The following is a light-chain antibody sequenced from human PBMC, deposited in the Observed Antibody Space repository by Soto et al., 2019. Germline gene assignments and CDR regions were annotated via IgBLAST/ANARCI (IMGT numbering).Light chain of an antibody. CDR1: YFNVGKNL. CDR2: TAG. V-gene: IGLV1-44*01. CDR3: SAWDNSLNGYV. Sequence: QSALSQPPSASGTPGQRVTISCSGGYFNVGKNLVYWYQQRPGTAPPRLIFTAGQRPSGVPGRFSGSKSGTSASLAISGLQSEDEGDYYCSAWDNSLNGYVFGPGTKVTVL. J-gene: IGLJ1*01.